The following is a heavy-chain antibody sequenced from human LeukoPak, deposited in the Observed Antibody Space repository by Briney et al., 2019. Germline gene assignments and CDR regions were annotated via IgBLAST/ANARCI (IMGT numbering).Heavy chain of an antibody. Sequence: SETLSLTCAVYRGSFSDFYCSWIRQSPGKGLEWIGEINHSGSTNYNPSLKSRVTTSVERSKNQLSLKLSSLTAADTAVYYCAYSSAYQQHWGQGTLVTASS. CDR1: RGSFSDFY. J-gene: IGHJ1*01. CDR3: AYSSAYQQH. V-gene: IGHV4-34*01. D-gene: IGHD3-22*01. CDR2: INHSGST.